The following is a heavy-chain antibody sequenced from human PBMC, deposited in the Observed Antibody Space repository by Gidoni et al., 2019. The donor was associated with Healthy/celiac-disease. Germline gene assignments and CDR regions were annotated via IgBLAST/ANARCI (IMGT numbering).Heavy chain of an antibody. J-gene: IGHJ3*02. D-gene: IGHD2-15*01. V-gene: IGHV4-31*03. CDR1: GGSLSSGGYY. Sequence: QVQLQESGPGLVKPSQTLSLTCTVSGGSLSSGGYYWSWIRQHPGKGLEWIGYIYYSGSTYYNPSLKSRVTISVDTSKNQFSLKLSSVTAADTALYYCARDKVDHAFDIWGQGTMVTVSS. CDR3: ARDKVDHAFDI. CDR2: IYYSGST.